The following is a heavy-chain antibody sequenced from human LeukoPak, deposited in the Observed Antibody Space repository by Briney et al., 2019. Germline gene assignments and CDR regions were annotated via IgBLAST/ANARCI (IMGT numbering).Heavy chain of an antibody. V-gene: IGHV4-59*01. D-gene: IGHD4-17*01. CDR3: ARVLYGDYLDY. Sequence: SETLSLTCTVSGDSIISYYRSCIPHPPGEGGEWIGYIYYSGSTNYNPSLKSRVTISVDTSKNQFSLKLSSVTAADTAVYYCARVLYGDYLDYWGQGTLVTVSS. CDR2: IYYSGST. CDR1: GDSIISYY. J-gene: IGHJ4*02.